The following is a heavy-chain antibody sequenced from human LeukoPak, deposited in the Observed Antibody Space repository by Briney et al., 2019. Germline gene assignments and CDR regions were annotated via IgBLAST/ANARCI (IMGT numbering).Heavy chain of an antibody. CDR2: IYYTGVT. Sequence: SETLSLTCTVSGGYMITSGHYWGWIRQPPGKGLEWIGSIYYTGVTSTNPFFRSRMSISVDTSKNQFSLNLTSVTAADAAVYYCSRERSSSGGHSWFDPWGQGTLVTVSS. V-gene: IGHV4-39*07. J-gene: IGHJ5*02. CDR1: GGYMITSGHY. D-gene: IGHD4-23*01. CDR3: SRERSSSGGHSWFDP.